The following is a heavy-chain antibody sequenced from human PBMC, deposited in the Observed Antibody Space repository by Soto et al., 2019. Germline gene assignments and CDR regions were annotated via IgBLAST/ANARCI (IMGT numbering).Heavy chain of an antibody. CDR2: IIPIFGTA. Sequence: QVQLVQSGAEVKKPGSSVKVSCKASGGTFSSYAISWVRQAPGQGLEWLGGIIPIFGTANYAQKFQGRVTITADESTSTAYMELSSLRSEDTAVYYCAREGGSGNYRYYAMDVWGQGTTVTVSS. V-gene: IGHV1-69*12. CDR3: AREGGSGNYRYYAMDV. D-gene: IGHD3-10*01. J-gene: IGHJ6*02. CDR1: GGTFSSYA.